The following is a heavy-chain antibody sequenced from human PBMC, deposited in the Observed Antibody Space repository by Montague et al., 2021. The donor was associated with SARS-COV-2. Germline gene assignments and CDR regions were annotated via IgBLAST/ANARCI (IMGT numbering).Heavy chain of an antibody. J-gene: IGHJ4*02. CDR3: ARDARYDFWSGYYFDY. D-gene: IGHD3-3*01. CDR1: GFTFSNYS. V-gene: IGHV3-21*01. CDR2: ISSSSSYI. Sequence: SLRLSCAASGFTFSNYSMNWVRQAPGKGLEWVSSISSSSSYIYYADSVKGRFTISRDNAKNSLYLQMNSLRAEDTAVYYCARDARYDFWSGYYFDYWGQGTLVTVSS.